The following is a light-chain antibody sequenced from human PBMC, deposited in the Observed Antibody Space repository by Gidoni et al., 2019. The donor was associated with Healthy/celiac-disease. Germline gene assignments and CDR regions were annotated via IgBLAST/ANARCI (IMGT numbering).Light chain of an antibody. CDR3: QVWDSSTDV. V-gene: IGLV3-9*01. J-gene: IGLJ2*01. CDR1: NIGSKN. Sequence: SYELTQPLSVSVALGQTARITCGGNNIGSKNVHWYQQKPGQAPVLVIYRDSNRPSGIPARFSGSNSGNTATLTISRAQAGDEADYYCQVWDSSTDVFGGGTKLTVL. CDR2: RDS.